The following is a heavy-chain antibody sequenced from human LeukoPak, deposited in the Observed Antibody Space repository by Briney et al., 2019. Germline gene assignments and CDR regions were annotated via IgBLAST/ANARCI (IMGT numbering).Heavy chain of an antibody. CDR3: AKWGDYDILTGYYDSDY. Sequence: GGSLRLSCAASGFIFSNYAMSWVRQAPGKGLEWVSAIVGRGSSTYYADSVKGRFTISRDSSKNTLYLQLNRLRAEDTAVYYCAKWGDYDILTGYYDSDYWGQGTLVTVSP. V-gene: IGHV3-23*01. D-gene: IGHD3-9*01. J-gene: IGHJ4*02. CDR2: IVGRGSST. CDR1: GFIFSNYA.